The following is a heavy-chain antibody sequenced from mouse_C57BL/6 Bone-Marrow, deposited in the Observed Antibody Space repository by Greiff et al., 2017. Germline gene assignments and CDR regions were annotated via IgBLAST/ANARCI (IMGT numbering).Heavy chain of an antibody. J-gene: IGHJ2*01. Sequence: EVQVVESGGGLVKPGGSLKLSCAASGFTFSSYAMSWVRQTPEKRLEWVATISDGGSYTYYPDNVKGRFTISRDNAKNNLYLQMSHLKSEDTAMYYCARVGYYDYDDVAYYFDYWGQGTTLTVSS. CDR2: ISDGGSYT. CDR1: GFTFSSYA. D-gene: IGHD2-4*01. V-gene: IGHV5-4*01. CDR3: ARVGYYDYDDVAYYFDY.